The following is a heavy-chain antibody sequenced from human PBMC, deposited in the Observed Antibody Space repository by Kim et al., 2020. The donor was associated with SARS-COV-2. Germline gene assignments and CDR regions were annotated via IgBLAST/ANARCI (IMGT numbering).Heavy chain of an antibody. J-gene: IGHJ5*02. V-gene: IGHV1-69*04. D-gene: IGHD6-13*01. Sequence: SVKVSCKASGGTFSSYAISWVRQAPGQGLEWMGRIIPILGIANYAQKFQGRVTITADKSTSTAYMELSSLRSEDTAVYYCSRGAAAGYNWFDPWGQGTL. CDR1: GGTFSSYA. CDR2: IIPILGIA. CDR3: SRGAAAGYNWFDP.